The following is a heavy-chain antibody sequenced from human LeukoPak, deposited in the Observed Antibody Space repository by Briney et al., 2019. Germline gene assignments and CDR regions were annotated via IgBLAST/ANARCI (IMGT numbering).Heavy chain of an antibody. D-gene: IGHD6-13*01. CDR1: GFTFSSYW. CDR3: ARVLASSWSVAFDI. V-gene: IGHV3-74*01. J-gene: IGHJ3*02. CDR2: INIDGSSI. Sequence: GSLRLSCAASGFTFSSYWMHWVRQAPGKGLVWVSRINIDGSSISYADSVKGRFTISRDNAKNTLYLQMNSLRAEDTAVYYCARVLASSWSVAFDIWGQGTLVTVSS.